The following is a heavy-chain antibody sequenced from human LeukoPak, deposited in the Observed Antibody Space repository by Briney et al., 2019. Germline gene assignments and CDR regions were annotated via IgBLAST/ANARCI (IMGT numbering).Heavy chain of an antibody. V-gene: IGHV1-69*04. D-gene: IGHD5-24*01. CDR1: GGTFSSYA. Sequence: GASVKVSCKASGGTFSSYAISWVRQAPGQGLEWMGRIIPILGIANYAQKFQGRVTITADKSTSTAYMELSSLRSEHTAVYYCARENGDGYNLDYYYGMDVWGQGTTVTVSS. CDR3: ARENGDGYNLDYYYGMDV. J-gene: IGHJ6*02. CDR2: IIPILGIA.